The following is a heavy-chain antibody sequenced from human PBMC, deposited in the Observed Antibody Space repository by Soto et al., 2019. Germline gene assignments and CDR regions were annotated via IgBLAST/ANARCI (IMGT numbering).Heavy chain of an antibody. D-gene: IGHD1-26*01. V-gene: IGHV4-59*01. J-gene: IGHJ4*02. Sequence: SETLSLTCTVSGGSISSYYWSWIRQPPGKGLEWIGYIYYSGSTNYSPSLKSRVTISVDTSKNQFSLKLSSVTAADTAVYYCARAQWGLPSPIDYWGQGTLVTVSS. CDR2: IYYSGST. CDR1: GGSISSYY. CDR3: ARAQWGLPSPIDY.